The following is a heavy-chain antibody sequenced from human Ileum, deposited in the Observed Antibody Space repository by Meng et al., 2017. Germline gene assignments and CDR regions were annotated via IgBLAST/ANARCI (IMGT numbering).Heavy chain of an antibody. CDR2: ISASSDTT. CDR1: GFTFTSYA. V-gene: IGHV3-23*01. Sequence: GESLKISCPASGFTFTSYAMSWVRQAPGKGLEWVSVISASSDTTYYADSVKGRFTISRDNSKTTLHLQMNSLKAEGAAVYYCVKGVHLGRGITYDFDYWGQGTLVTVSS. D-gene: IGHD3-10*01. J-gene: IGHJ4*02. CDR3: VKGVHLGRGITYDFDY.